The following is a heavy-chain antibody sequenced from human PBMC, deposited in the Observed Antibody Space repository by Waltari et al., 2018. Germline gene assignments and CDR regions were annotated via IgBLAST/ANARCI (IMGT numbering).Heavy chain of an antibody. J-gene: IGHJ4*02. Sequence: EVQLVEAGGGLVQPGGSLGLSCAASDFTFSNFWMTVVGQAPGKGLEWVANINEDGSEKNYVDSVKGRFTISRDNAKNSLYLQMNSLRPEDTAVYYCASGGHVDYCGQGTLVTVSS. CDR1: DFTFSNFW. V-gene: IGHV3-7*01. CDR3: ASGGHVDY. CDR2: INEDGSEK.